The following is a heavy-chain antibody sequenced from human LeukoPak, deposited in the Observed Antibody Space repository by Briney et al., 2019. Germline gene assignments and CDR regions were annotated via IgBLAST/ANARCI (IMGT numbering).Heavy chain of an antibody. V-gene: IGHV3-23*01. D-gene: IGHD3-10*01. CDR1: GFTFSSYA. CDR2: IIGSGGST. J-gene: IGHJ6*02. CDR3: ARETPPYYGSGSYYYYYYGMDV. Sequence: GGSLRLSCAASGFTFSSYAMSWVRQAPGKGLEWVSAIIGSGGSTYYADSVKGRFTISRDNSKNTLYLQMNRLRAEETAVYYCARETPPYYGSGSYYYYYYGMDVWGQGTTVTVSS.